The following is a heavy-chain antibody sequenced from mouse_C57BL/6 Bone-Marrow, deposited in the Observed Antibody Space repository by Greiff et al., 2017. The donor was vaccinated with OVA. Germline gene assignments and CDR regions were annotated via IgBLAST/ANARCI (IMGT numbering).Heavy chain of an antibody. V-gene: IGHV1-18*01. Sequence: EVQLQQSGPELVKPGASVKIPCKASGYTFTDYNMDWVKQSHGKSLEWIGDINPNNGGTIYNQKFKGKATLTVDKSSNTAYMELRSLTSEDTAVYYCARRLRWYFDVWGTGTTVTVSS. CDR2: INPNNGGT. D-gene: IGHD1-1*01. J-gene: IGHJ1*03. CDR3: ARRLRWYFDV. CDR1: GYTFTDYN.